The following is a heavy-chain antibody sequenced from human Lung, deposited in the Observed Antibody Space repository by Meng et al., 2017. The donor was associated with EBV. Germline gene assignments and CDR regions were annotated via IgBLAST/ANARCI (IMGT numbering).Heavy chain of an antibody. CDR1: GFTFSSYS. J-gene: IGHJ5*02. CDR2: ISSSSSYI. Sequence: EVQLVESGGGLFKPGGSLRLSCAASGFTFSSYSMNWVRQAPGKGLEWVSSISSSSSYIYYADSVKGRFTISRDNAKNSLYLQMNSLRAEDTAVYYCARDRCSGGSCYSTWGQGTLVTVSS. D-gene: IGHD2-15*01. V-gene: IGHV3-21*01. CDR3: ARDRCSGGSCYST.